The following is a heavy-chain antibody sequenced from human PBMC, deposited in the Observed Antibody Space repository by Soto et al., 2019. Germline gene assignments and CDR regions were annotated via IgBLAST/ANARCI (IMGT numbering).Heavy chain of an antibody. D-gene: IGHD6-13*01. CDR3: ARHMIAAASSYYFDY. V-gene: IGHV4-39*01. J-gene: IGHJ4*02. Sequence: SETLSLTCTASGGSISSSSYYWGWIRQPPGKGLEWIGSIYYSRSTYYNPSLKSRVTISVDTTNNQYPLMISSVTAADTAVYYCARHMIAAASSYYFDYWGQGTLVTVSS. CDR1: GGSISSSSYY. CDR2: IYYSRST.